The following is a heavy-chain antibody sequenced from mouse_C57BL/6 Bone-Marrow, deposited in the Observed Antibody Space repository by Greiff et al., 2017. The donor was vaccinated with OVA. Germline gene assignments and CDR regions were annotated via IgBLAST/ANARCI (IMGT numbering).Heavy chain of an antibody. CDR2: SRNKANDYTT. Sequence: EVKVVESGGGLVQSGRSLRLSCATSGFTFSDFYMEWVRQAPGKGLEWIAASRNKANDYTTEYSASVKGRFIVSRDTSQSILYLQMNALRAEDTAIYYCARDGGAYYDYARFAYWGQGTLVTVSA. CDR1: GFTFSDFY. V-gene: IGHV7-1*01. CDR3: ARDGGAYYDYARFAY. J-gene: IGHJ3*01. D-gene: IGHD2-4*01.